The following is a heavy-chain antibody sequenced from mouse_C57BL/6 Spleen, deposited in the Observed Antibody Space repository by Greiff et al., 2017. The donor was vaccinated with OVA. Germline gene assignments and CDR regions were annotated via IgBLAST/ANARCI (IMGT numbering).Heavy chain of an antibody. CDR2: IYPGSGST. J-gene: IGHJ4*01. CDR3: AVYYGYDDYYAMDY. V-gene: IGHV1-55*01. CDR1: GYTFTSYW. Sequence: VKLQQPGAELVKPGASVKMSCKASGYTFTSYWITWVKQRPGQGLEWIGDIYPGSGSTNYNEKFKSKATLTVDTSSSTAYMQLSSLTSEDSAVYYCAVYYGYDDYYAMDYWGQGTSVTVSS. D-gene: IGHD2-2*01.